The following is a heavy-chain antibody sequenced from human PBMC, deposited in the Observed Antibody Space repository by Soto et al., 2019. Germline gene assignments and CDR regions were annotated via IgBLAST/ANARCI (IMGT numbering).Heavy chain of an antibody. J-gene: IGHJ4*02. Sequence: GGSLRLSCVASGFNLSHPLMTWVRQAAGKGLEWVGRIKSKTDGGTADYAAPVKGRATISRDDSKNTVYLQMNSLKTEDTAVYYCTTGIYYDILTGYHNVAYWGQGALVTVSS. V-gene: IGHV3-15*01. CDR3: TTGIYYDILTGYHNVAY. D-gene: IGHD3-9*01. CDR2: IKSKTDGGTA. CDR1: GFNLSHPL.